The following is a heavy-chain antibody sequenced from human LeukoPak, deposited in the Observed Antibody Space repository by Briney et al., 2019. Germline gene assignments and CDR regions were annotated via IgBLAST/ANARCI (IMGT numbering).Heavy chain of an antibody. CDR1: GYKFTDLS. CDR3: YDLGYFDL. V-gene: IGHV1-24*01. J-gene: IGHJ2*01. Sequence: ASVKVSCKVSGYKFTDLSIHWVRQAPGKGLEWMGGFDPEHNKIIYAQNFRGRVTMSEDTSTDTAYMKLSSLSYCATWRVGGYDLGYFDLWGRGTLVTVSS. D-gene: IGHD5-12*01. CDR2: FDPEHNKI.